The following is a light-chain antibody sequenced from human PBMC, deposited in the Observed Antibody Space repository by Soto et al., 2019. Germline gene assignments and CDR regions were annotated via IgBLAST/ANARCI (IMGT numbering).Light chain of an antibody. J-gene: IGKJ2*01. CDR1: QGIRID. CDR2: GAF. V-gene: IGKV1-6*02. CDR3: LHDYSSPYT. Sequence: IQMTQSPSSLSAFVGDRVTITCRASQGIRIDLGWFQQKPGKAPKXLIYGAFSLQSGVPSRFSGSGSGTDFTLTISSLQPEDFATYYCLHDYSSPYTFGQGTQVDIK.